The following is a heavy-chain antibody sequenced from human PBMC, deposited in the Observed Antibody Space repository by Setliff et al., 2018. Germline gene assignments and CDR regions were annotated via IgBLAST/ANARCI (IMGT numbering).Heavy chain of an antibody. CDR2: INYYGSIFDDGTTYST. D-gene: IGHD5-12*01. J-gene: IGHJ2*01. Sequence: SETLPLTCTVSGGSISNSTFYWGWIRQPPGKGLEWIGSINYYGSIFDDGTTYSTYYNPSLKSRATISIDTSKSQFSLKLSSMTAADTALYYCARNPDFLQYSFDLWGRGTLVTVSS. CDR3: ARNPDFLQYSFDL. CDR1: GGSISNSTFY. V-gene: IGHV4-39*07.